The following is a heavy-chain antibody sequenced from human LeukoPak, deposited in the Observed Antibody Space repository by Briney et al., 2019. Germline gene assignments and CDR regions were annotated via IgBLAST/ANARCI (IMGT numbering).Heavy chain of an antibody. V-gene: IGHV4-59*01. CDR1: GGSISSYY. CDR3: ASSERGFLGPNTYYFDY. J-gene: IGHJ4*02. D-gene: IGHD3-3*01. Sequence: SETLSLTCTVSGGSISSYYLSWVRQPPGKGLEWIGYIYYSGSTNYNPSLKSRVTISVDTSKNQFSLKLSSVTAADTAVYYCASSERGFLGPNTYYFDYWGQGTLVTVSS. CDR2: IYYSGST.